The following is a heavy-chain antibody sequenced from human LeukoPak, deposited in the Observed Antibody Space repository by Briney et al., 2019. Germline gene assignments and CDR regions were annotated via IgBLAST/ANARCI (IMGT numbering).Heavy chain of an antibody. CDR3: ARDDYYYYMDV. CDR2: IYTSGST. V-gene: IGHV4-61*02. CDR1: GGSISSGSYY. J-gene: IGHJ6*03. Sequence: SETLSLTCTVSGGSISSGSYYWSWIRQPAGKGLEWIGRIYTSGSTNYNPSLKSRVTISVDASKNQFSLKLSSVTAADTAVYYCARDDYYYYMDVWGKGTTVTVSS.